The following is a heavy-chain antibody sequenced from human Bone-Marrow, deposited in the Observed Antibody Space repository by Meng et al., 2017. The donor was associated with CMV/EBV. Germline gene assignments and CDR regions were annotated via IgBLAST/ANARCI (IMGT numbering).Heavy chain of an antibody. V-gene: IGHV4-39*01. D-gene: IGHD3-9*01. CDR2: IYYSGST. CDR3: ARHRLGMSDILN. Sequence: SETLSLTCTVSGGSISSSSYYWGWIRQPPGKGLEWIGSIYYSGSTYYNPALKSRVTISVDTSKNQFSLKLSSVTAADTAVDYCARHRLGMSDILNWGQGTLVTVSS. CDR1: GGSISSSSYY. J-gene: IGHJ1*01.